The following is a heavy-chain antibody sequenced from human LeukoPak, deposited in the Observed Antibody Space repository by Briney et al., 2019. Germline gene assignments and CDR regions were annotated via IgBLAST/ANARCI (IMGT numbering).Heavy chain of an antibody. V-gene: IGHV3-48*03. D-gene: IGHD3-22*01. CDR2: ISSSGSTV. J-gene: IGHJ3*02. CDR1: GFTVRSNY. CDR3: AREVYYDSSGGGI. Sequence: GGSLRLSCAASGFTVRSNYMNWVRQAPGKGLEWISYISSSGSTVYYADSVKGRFTISRDNAKNSLYLQMNSLRAEDTAVYYCAREVYYDSSGGGIWGQGTLVTVSS.